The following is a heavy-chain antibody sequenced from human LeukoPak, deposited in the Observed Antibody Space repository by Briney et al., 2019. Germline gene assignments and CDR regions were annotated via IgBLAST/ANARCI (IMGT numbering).Heavy chain of an antibody. CDR3: ASTKGYSGYEFDY. CDR2: IYYSGST. D-gene: IGHD5-12*01. V-gene: IGHV4-59*01. Sequence: SETLSLTCTVSGGSISSYYWGWIRQPPGKGLEWIGYIYYSGSTNYNPSLKSRVTISVDTSKNQFSLKLSSVTAADTAVYYCASTKGYSGYEFDYWGQGTLVTVSS. J-gene: IGHJ4*02. CDR1: GGSISSYY.